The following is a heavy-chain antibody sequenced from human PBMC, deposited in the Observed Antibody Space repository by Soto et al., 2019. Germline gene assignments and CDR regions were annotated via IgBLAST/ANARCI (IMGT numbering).Heavy chain of an antibody. CDR3: ARGRAAYHDILTAGAFDI. Sequence: SETLSLSCAVSGGSISSGDYYWSWIRQPPGKGLEWIGYIYYSGSTYYNPSLKSRVTISVDTSKNQFSLKLSSVTAADTAVYYCARGRAAYHDILTAGAFDIWGQGTMVTVSS. V-gene: IGHV4-31*11. D-gene: IGHD3-9*01. J-gene: IGHJ3*02. CDR2: IYYSGST. CDR1: GGSISSGDYY.